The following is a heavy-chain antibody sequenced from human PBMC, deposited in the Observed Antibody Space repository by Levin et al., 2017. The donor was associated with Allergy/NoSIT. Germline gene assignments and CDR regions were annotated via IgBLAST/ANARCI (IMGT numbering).Heavy chain of an antibody. CDR2: ISSSSSYI. Sequence: AGGSLRLSCAASGFTFSSYSMNWVRQAPGKGLEWVSSISSSSSYIYYADSVKGRFTISRDNAKNSLYLQMNSLRAEDTAVYYCARDGSYYDIHDAFDIWGQGTMVTVSS. J-gene: IGHJ3*02. CDR3: ARDGSYYDIHDAFDI. V-gene: IGHV3-21*01. CDR1: GFTFSSYS. D-gene: IGHD3-9*01.